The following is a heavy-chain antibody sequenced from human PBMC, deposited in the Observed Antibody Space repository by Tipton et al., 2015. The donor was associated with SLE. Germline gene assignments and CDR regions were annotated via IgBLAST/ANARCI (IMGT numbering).Heavy chain of an antibody. CDR2: IYYSGST. V-gene: IGHV4-59*11. D-gene: IGHD2-2*01. CDR3: ARGVPPAY. Sequence: TLSLTCTVSGGSISSHYWSWIRQPPGKGLEWIGYIYYSGSTNYNPSLKSRVTISVDTSKNQFSLKLSSVTAADTAVYYCARGVPPAYWGQGTLVTVSS. J-gene: IGHJ4*02. CDR1: GGSISSHY.